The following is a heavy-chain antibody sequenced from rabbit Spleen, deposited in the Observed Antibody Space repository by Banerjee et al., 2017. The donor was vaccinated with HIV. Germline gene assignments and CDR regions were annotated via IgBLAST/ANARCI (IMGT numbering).Heavy chain of an antibody. J-gene: IGHJ3*01. V-gene: IGHV1S45*01. CDR3: ARDDISYGVVMNL. D-gene: IGHD6-1*01. CDR1: GVSLHDKDE. CDR2: INIVTGKS. Sequence: EQLEESGGGLVQPEGSLTLTCKASGVSLHDKDEMCWVRQAPGKGLEWIACINIVTGKSVYASWAKGRFTMSRTSSTTVTLQMTSLTAADTATYFCARDDISYGVVMNLWGQGTLVTVS.